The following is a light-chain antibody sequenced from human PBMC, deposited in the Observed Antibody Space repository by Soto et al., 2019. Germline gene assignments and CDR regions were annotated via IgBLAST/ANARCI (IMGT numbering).Light chain of an antibody. J-gene: IGKJ1*01. CDR1: QSVSSGF. CDR2: GAS. Sequence: EIVLTQSPGTLSLSPGERATLSCRASQSVSSGFLAWYQQRPGQPPRILIYGASGRATGIPDRFSGSGSGTDFTLTISRLGPEDFAVYYCQQYGSSSWAFGQGTKVDIK. V-gene: IGKV3-20*01. CDR3: QQYGSSSWA.